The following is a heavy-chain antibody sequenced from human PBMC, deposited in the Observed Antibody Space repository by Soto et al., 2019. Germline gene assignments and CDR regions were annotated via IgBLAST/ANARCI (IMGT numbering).Heavy chain of an antibody. Sequence: EVQLLESGGGLVQPGGSLRLSCAASGFTFSSYAMSWVRQAPGKGLEWVSAISGSGGTTYYADSVKGRFTISRDNSKNTLYLQMNSLRAEDTAVYYCAKPGIRPGSMERPYYYDGWGQGTLVTVSS. CDR2: ISGSGGTT. J-gene: IGHJ4*02. D-gene: IGHD3-22*01. CDR1: GFTFSSYA. CDR3: AKPGIRPGSMERPYYYDG. V-gene: IGHV3-23*01.